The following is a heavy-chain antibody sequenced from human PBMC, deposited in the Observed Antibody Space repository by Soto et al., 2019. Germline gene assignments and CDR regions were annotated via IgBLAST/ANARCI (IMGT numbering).Heavy chain of an antibody. CDR2: IYYSGST. J-gene: IGHJ5*02. V-gene: IGHV4-59*08. Sequence: SETLSLTCSVSGDTIRNDYWNWIRQPPGKRLEWIGYIYYSGSTYYNPSLKSRVTISVDTSKNQFSLKLSSVTAADTAVYYCARAVGDNWFDPWGQGTLVTVS. CDR3: ARAVGDNWFDP. D-gene: IGHD1-26*01. CDR1: GDTIRNDY.